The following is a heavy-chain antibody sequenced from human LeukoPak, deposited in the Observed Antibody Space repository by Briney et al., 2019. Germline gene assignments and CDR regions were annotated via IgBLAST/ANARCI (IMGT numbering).Heavy chain of an antibody. Sequence: GRSLRLSCAAPGFTFSSYAMHWVRQAPGKGLEWVAVISYDGSNKYYADSVKGQFTISRDNSKNTLYLQMNSLRAEDTAVYYCLPRGQWLVDDWGQGTLVTVSS. CDR2: ISYDGSNK. CDR1: GFTFSSYA. J-gene: IGHJ4*02. V-gene: IGHV3-30*04. CDR3: LPRGQWLVDD. D-gene: IGHD6-19*01.